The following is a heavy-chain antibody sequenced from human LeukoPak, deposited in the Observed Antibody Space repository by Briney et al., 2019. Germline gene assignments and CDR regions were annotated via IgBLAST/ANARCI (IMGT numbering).Heavy chain of an antibody. V-gene: IGHV3-33*06. D-gene: IGHD4-23*01. Sequence: GGSLRLSCAASGFTFSTYGMHWVRQAPGKGLEWVAVIWYDGSNKYYADPVKGRFTISRDNSKNTLYLQMNSLRAEDTAVYYCAKANGGNNARFDYWGQGTLVTVSS. J-gene: IGHJ4*02. CDR2: IWYDGSNK. CDR1: GFTFSTYG. CDR3: AKANGGNNARFDY.